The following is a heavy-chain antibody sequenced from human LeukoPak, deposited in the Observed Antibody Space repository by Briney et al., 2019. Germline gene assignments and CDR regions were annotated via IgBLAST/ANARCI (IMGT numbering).Heavy chain of an antibody. Sequence: GYSIXSGXXXGGSRPPPGKGXXGIGIIYHSGSTYYNPSLKRRVTISGDTAKNKFYLKMSSVTAADTAVYYCARHGGGATVTFDYWGQGTLVTVSS. J-gene: IGHJ4*02. V-gene: IGHV4-38-2*01. D-gene: IGHD4-11*01. CDR2: IYHSGST. CDR3: ARHGGGATVTFDY. CDR1: GYSIXSGXX.